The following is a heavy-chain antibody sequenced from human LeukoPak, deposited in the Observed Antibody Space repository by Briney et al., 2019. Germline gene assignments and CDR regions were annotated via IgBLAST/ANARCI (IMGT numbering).Heavy chain of an antibody. V-gene: IGHV4-59*08. CDR2: IYYSGST. CDR1: GGSISSYY. J-gene: IGHJ6*02. CDR3: ARLPRRVGPYYYYGMDV. Sequence: SETLSLTCTVSGGSISSYYWSWIRRPPGKGLEWIGYIYYSGSTNYNPSLKSRVTISVDTSKNQFSLKLSSVTAADTAVYYCARLPRRVGPYYYYGMDVWGQGTTVTVSS.